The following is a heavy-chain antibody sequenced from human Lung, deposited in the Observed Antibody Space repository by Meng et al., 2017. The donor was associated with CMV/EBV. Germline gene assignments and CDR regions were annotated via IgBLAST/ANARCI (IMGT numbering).Heavy chain of an antibody. CDR2: ISSSGSTI. J-gene: IGHJ4*02. CDR3: ARVAGSSWGFRRYYFDY. Sequence: LSLTCAASGFTFSDYYMSWIRQAPGKGLEWVSYISSSGSTIYYADSVKGRFTISRDNAKNSLYLQMNSLRAEDTAVYYCARVAGSSWGFRRYYFDYWGQGTLVTVSS. CDR1: GFTFSDYY. D-gene: IGHD6-13*01. V-gene: IGHV3-11*01.